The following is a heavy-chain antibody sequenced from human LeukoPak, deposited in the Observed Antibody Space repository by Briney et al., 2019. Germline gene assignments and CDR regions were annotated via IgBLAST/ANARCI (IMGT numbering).Heavy chain of an antibody. CDR2: IYHSGST. D-gene: IGHD6-19*01. CDR3: ARVPVTYSSGWYWYFDL. V-gene: IGHV4-38-2*02. CDR1: GYSISSGYY. Sequence: SETLSLTCTVSGYSISSGYYWGWIRQPPGKGLEWIGIIYHSGSTYYNPSLKSRVTISVDTSKNQFSLKLSSVTAADTAVYYCARVPVTYSSGWYWYFDLWGRGTLVTVSS. J-gene: IGHJ2*01.